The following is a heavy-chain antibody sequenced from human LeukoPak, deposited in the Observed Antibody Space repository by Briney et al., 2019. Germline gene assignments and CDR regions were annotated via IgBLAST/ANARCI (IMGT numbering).Heavy chain of an antibody. CDR1: GFTFDTYW. CDR3: ARISSGTYWGDAFDI. J-gene: IGHJ3*02. V-gene: IGHV3-7*03. Sequence: GGSLRLSCAASGFTFDTYWMSWVRQAPGKGLEWVASIKQDGSEIYYVDSVKGRFTISRDNAKRSLYLHMSSLRAEDTAGYYCARISSGTYWGDAFDIWGQGTMVTVSS. D-gene: IGHD1-26*01. CDR2: IKQDGSEI.